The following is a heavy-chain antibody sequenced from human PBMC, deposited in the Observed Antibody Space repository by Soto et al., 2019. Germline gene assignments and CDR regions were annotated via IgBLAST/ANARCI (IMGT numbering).Heavy chain of an antibody. CDR1: GFTFSGSA. J-gene: IGHJ6*02. CDR3: TRQVQRGTPVTQPWSPLYYYGMDG. CDR2: IRSKATSYAT. Sequence: GGSLRLSCAASGFTFSGSAMHGVRQASGKGLEWVGRIRSKATSYATAYAASWKGRCTISRDDSKNRAYLQINSLETEDTAVYYCTRQVQRGTPVTQPWSPLYYYGMDGWGQGTTVTVSS. D-gene: IGHD5-18*01. V-gene: IGHV3-73*01.